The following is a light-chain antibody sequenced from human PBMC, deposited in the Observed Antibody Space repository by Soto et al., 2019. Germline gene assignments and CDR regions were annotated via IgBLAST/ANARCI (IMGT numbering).Light chain of an antibody. CDR3: QQRSNWSPGIT. CDR1: QSVSSY. J-gene: IGKJ5*01. V-gene: IGKV3-11*01. Sequence: EIVLTQSPSTLSLSLGERATLSCRASQSVSSYLAWYQQKPGQAPRLLIYDASNRATGIPARFSGSGSGTNFSLTTISILPQDYAVSYCQQRSNWSPGITFGQGAQLEIK. CDR2: DAS.